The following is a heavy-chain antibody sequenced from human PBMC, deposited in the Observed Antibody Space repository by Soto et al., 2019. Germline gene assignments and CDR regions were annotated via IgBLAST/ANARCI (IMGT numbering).Heavy chain of an antibody. Sequence: SVKVSCKASGYTFTSYYMHWVRQAPGQGLEWMGGIIPIFGTANYAQKFQGRVTITADESTSTAYMELSSLRSEDTAVYYCARVFSGSYRNYYYYGMDVWGQGTTVTVSS. CDR2: IIPIFGTA. V-gene: IGHV1-69*13. D-gene: IGHD1-26*01. CDR1: GYTFTSYY. J-gene: IGHJ6*02. CDR3: ARVFSGSYRNYYYYGMDV.